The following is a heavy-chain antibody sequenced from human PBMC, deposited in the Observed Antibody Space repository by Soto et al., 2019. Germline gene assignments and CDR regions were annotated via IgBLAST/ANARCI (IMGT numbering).Heavy chain of an antibody. J-gene: IGHJ5*02. CDR1: GGSISSSSCC. CDR2: SYYTGTT. V-gene: IGHV4-39*01. Sequence: QLQLQEADAGLLKPSATTSPPTTAAGGSISSSSCCCGWMLQPPPKGLEWIGGSYYTGTTYYNPSLKSRVTIYVDTSTAQFSLKLSSVTAADTAIYYCVRLTSRISAASHGRSNWLVPWGPGTLVSVSS. CDR3: VRLTSRISAASHGRSNWLVP. D-gene: IGHD2-15*01.